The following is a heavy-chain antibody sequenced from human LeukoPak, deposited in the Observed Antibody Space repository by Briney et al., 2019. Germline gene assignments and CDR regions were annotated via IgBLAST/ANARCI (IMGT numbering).Heavy chain of an antibody. CDR1: GFTFSNNA. J-gene: IGHJ4*02. CDR2: VSGGGSNT. D-gene: IGHD6-19*01. V-gene: IGHV3-23*01. CDR3: ARRMAVAGSFDY. Sequence: GGSLRLSCAASGFTFSNNAMSWVRQAPGKGLEWVSAVSGGGSNTYYADSVKGRFTISRDNSKNTLYLQMNSLRAEDTVLYYCARRMAVAGSFDYWGQGTLVTVSS.